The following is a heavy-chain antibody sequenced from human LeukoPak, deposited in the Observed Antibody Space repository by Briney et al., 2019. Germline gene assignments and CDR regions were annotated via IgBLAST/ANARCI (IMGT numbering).Heavy chain of an antibody. CDR1: GGSISSSSYY. D-gene: IGHD1-7*01. CDR3: ARDGTGTTTN. V-gene: IGHV4-39*07. J-gene: IGHJ4*02. CDR2: IYYSGST. Sequence: SETLSLTCTVSGGSISSSSYYWGWLRQPPGKGLEWIGSIYYSGSTYYNPSLKSRVTISVDTSKNQFSLKLSSVTAADTAVYYCARDGTGTTTNWGQGTLVTVSS.